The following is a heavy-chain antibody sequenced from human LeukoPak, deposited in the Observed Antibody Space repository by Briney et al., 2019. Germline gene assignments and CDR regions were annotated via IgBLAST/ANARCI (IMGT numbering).Heavy chain of an antibody. Sequence: SETLSLTCAVYGGSFSGYYWSWIRQPPGKGLEWIGEINHSGSTNYNPSLKSRVTISVDTSQNQFSLKLSSVAAADTAVYYCARVLRFLEWLPPDGMDVWGQGTTVTVSS. V-gene: IGHV4-34*01. D-gene: IGHD3-3*01. CDR3: ARVLRFLEWLPPDGMDV. CDR2: INHSGST. J-gene: IGHJ6*02. CDR1: GGSFSGYY.